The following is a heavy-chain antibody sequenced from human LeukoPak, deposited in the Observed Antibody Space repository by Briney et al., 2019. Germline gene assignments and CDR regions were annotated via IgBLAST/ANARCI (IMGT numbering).Heavy chain of an antibody. D-gene: IGHD6-19*01. CDR2: IYSSGNT. CDR1: GGSISSYY. CDR3: ARVPNSSGWYGGFDY. Sequence: PSETLSLTCTVSGGSISSYYWSWIRQPAGKGLEWIGRIYSSGNTNYNPSLESRVTMSVDTSKNQFSLKLTSVTAADTAVYYCARVPNSSGWYGGFDYXGXGTLVTVSS. J-gene: IGHJ4*02. V-gene: IGHV4-4*07.